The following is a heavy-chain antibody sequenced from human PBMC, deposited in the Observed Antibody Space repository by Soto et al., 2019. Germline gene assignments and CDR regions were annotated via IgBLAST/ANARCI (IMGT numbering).Heavy chain of an antibody. Sequence: SVKVSCKASGGTFSSYTISWVRQAPGQGLEWMGRIIPILGIANYAQKFQGRVTITADKSTSTAYMELSSLRSEDTAVYYCARDPGYCSGGSCYYYYGMDVWGQGTTVTVSS. D-gene: IGHD2-15*01. CDR2: IIPILGIA. CDR3: ARDPGYCSGGSCYYYYGMDV. V-gene: IGHV1-69*04. J-gene: IGHJ6*02. CDR1: GGTFSSYT.